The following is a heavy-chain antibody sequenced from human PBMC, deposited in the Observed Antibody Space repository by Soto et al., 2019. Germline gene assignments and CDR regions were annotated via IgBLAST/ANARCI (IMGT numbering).Heavy chain of an antibody. CDR2: IMPIIGTA. J-gene: IGHJ4*02. CDR3: ARGGYSSSYRLDY. V-gene: IGHV1-69*01. D-gene: IGHD6-6*01. CDR1: GGTFSSYA. Sequence: QVQLVQSGAEVTKPGSSVKVSCKASGGTFSSYAMSWVRQRPGQGLEWMGGIMPIIGTANYAQKFQGRVTITEDESTSTAYMELRSLRSEDTAVYYGARGGYSSSYRLDYWGQGTLVTFSS.